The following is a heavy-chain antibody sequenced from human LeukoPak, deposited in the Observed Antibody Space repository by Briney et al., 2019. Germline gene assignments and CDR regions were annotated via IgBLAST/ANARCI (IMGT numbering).Heavy chain of an antibody. D-gene: IGHD3-3*01. CDR1: GYTFTSYG. Sequence: ASVKVSCKASGYTFTSYGISWVRQAPGQGLEWMGWISAYNGNTNYAQKLQGRVTMTTDTSTSTAYMELRSLRSDDTAVYYCARVRTYYDFWSGYLTDYWGQGTLVTVSS. CDR3: ARVRTYYDFWSGYLTDY. J-gene: IGHJ4*02. V-gene: IGHV1-18*01. CDR2: ISAYNGNT.